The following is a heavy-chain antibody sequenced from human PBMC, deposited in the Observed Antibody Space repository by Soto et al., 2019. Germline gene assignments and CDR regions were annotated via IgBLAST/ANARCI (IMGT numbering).Heavy chain of an antibody. Sequence: GGSLRLSCAASGFTFDDYAMHWVRQVPGKGLEWVSGISWNSASIGYADSVKDRFTTSRDNAKNSLYLQMNSLRAEDTAVYYCARHIAAGGLDYWGQGTLVTVSS. J-gene: IGHJ4*02. CDR1: GFTFDDYA. V-gene: IGHV3-9*01. CDR3: ARHIAAGGLDY. D-gene: IGHD6-13*01. CDR2: ISWNSASI.